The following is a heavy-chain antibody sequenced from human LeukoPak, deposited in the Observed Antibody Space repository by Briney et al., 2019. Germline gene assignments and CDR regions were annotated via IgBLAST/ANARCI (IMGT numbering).Heavy chain of an antibody. J-gene: IGHJ4*02. Sequence: SETLSLTCAVSGGSFSGYYWSWIRQPPGKGLEWIGEINHSGSTNYNPSLKSRVTISVDTSKNQFSLKLSSVTAADTAVYYCATHYGSGSYDGDWGQGTLVTVSS. D-gene: IGHD3-10*01. V-gene: IGHV4-34*01. CDR3: ATHYGSGSYDGD. CDR2: INHSGST. CDR1: GGSFSGYY.